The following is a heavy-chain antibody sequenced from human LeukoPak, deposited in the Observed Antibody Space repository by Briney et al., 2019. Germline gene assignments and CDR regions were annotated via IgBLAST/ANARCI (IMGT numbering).Heavy chain of an antibody. CDR2: ISSSGSTI. D-gene: IGHD6-19*01. J-gene: IGHJ3*02. Sequence: GGSLRLSCAASRGTFSSYEMNWVRQAPGKGLEWVSYISSSGSTIYYADSVKGRFTISRDNAKNSLYLQMNSLRAEDTAVYYCARAPGAVAGTSAFDIWGQGTMVTVSS. V-gene: IGHV3-48*03. CDR3: ARAPGAVAGTSAFDI. CDR1: RGTFSSYE.